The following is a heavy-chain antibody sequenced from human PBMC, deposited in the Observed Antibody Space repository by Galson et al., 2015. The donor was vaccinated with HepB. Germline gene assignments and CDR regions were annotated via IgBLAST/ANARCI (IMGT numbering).Heavy chain of an antibody. V-gene: IGHV4-59*01. CDR2: IYYTGST. Sequence: ETLSLTCTVSGGSISSYYWSWIRQPPGKGLEWIGDIYYTGSTNYNPSLKGRVTTAIDTSKNQVSLNVRFVTAADTAVYYCAGEARLYYGLDVWGQGTAVTVSS. CDR1: GGSISSYY. CDR3: AGEARLYYGLDV. J-gene: IGHJ6*02.